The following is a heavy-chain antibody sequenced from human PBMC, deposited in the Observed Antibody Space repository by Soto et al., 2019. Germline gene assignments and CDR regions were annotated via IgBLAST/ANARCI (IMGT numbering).Heavy chain of an antibody. Sequence: QITLKESGPTLVEPTEALALTCSFSGFSLTKSPVGVGWFRQPPGKALEWLAVIYWDDDKRYNPSLKTRITLTKDTFRNQVALTMTDMEPKDTATYFCAHRLGGSSWNDGFFDFCGQGFPVTVS. CDR3: AHRLGGSSWNDGFFDF. J-gene: IGHJ4*02. CDR1: GFSLTKSPVG. V-gene: IGHV2-5*02. CDR2: IYWDDDK. D-gene: IGHD1-1*01.